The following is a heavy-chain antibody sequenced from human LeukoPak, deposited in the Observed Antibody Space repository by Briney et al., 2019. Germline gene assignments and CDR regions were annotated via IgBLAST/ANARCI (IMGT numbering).Heavy chain of an antibody. CDR3: ARSPPGDYDFWSGYYTLGAYFDY. CDR2: IYWNDVN. D-gene: IGHD3-3*01. CDR1: RFSLSTIGVG. J-gene: IGHJ4*02. V-gene: IGHV2-5*01. Sequence: SGPTLVNPTQTLTLTCTFFRFSLSTIGVGVGWILQPPGKALDWLAPIYWNDVNRYSPSLSSRLTITKDTSKNQVVLTVTNMDPVDTATYYCARSPPGDYDFWSGYYTLGAYFDYWGQGTLVTVSS.